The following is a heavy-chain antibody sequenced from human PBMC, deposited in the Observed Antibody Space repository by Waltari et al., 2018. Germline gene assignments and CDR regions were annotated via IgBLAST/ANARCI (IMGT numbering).Heavy chain of an antibody. D-gene: IGHD3-10*01. CDR3: ARAKLWFGGGLFDY. V-gene: IGHV1-69*02. CDR2: IIPILGIA. J-gene: IGHJ4*02. CDR1: GGTFSSYT. Sequence: QVQLVQSGAEVKKPGSSVKVSCKASGGTFSSYTISWVRQAPGQGLEWMGRIIPILGIANYEQKFQGRVTITAEKSTGTAYMELSSLRSEDTAVYYWARAKLWFGGGLFDYWGQGTLVTVSS.